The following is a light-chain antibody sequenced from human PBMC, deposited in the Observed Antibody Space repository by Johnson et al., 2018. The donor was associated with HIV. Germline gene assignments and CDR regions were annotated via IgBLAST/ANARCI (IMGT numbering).Light chain of an antibody. J-gene: IGLJ1*01. CDR1: SSNIGNNY. CDR2: ENN. CDR3: GKWDSSLIVYV. Sequence: QSVLTQPPSVSAAPGQKVTISCSGSSSNIGNNYVSWYQQLPGTAPKLLIYENNKRPSGIPDRFSGSKFGTSATLGITGLQTGDEADYYCGKWDSSLIVYVFGTGTKVTVL. V-gene: IGLV1-51*02.